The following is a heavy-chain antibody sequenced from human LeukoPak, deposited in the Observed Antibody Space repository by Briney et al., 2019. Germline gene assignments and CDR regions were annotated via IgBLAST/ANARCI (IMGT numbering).Heavy chain of an antibody. J-gene: IGHJ4*02. Sequence: GASVKVSCNASGGTFSSYAISWVRQAPGQGLEWMGGIIPIFGTANYAQKFQGRVTITADESTSTAYMELRSLRSDDTAVYYCARDLTHRRNYDNSGYQIVPAFWGQGTLVTVSS. CDR2: IIPIFGTA. CDR3: ARDLTHRRNYDNSGYQIVPAF. V-gene: IGHV1-69*13. D-gene: IGHD3-22*01. CDR1: GGTFSSYA.